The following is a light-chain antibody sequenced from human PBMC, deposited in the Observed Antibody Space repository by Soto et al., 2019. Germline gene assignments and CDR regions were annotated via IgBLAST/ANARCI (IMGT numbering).Light chain of an antibody. CDR2: DAS. J-gene: IGKJ5*01. V-gene: IGKV1-33*01. CDR3: QQYDNLPIT. Sequence: DLQMTQSPSTLSASVGDRVTITCRASQSINAWLAWYQQKPGKAPKLLIYDASNLEAGVPSRFSGSGSGTDFTFTISSLQPEDIATYYCQQYDNLPITFGQGTRLEIK. CDR1: QSINAW.